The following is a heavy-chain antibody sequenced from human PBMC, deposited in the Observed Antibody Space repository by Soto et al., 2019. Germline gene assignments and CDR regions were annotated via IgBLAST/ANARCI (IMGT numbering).Heavy chain of an antibody. J-gene: IGHJ4*02. CDR1: GGTFGRYT. Sequence: EASVKVSCKASGGTFGRYTISWVRQAPGQGLEWMGWIIAYNGNTNYAQKLQGRVTITADKSTSTAYMELRSLRSDDTAVYYCASGNGLFWGQGTQATVS. V-gene: IGHV1-18*01. D-gene: IGHD1-1*01. CDR2: IIAYNGNT. CDR3: ASGNGLF.